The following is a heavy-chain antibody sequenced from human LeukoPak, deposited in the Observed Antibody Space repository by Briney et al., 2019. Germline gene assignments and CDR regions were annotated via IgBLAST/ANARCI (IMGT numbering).Heavy chain of an antibody. CDR1: GGSISSYY. J-gene: IGHJ4*02. CDR2: IQYSGST. Sequence: PSETLSLTCTVSGGSISSYYWSWIRQPPGKGLEWIGYIQYSGSTNYNPSLKSRVTISVDTSKNQFSLKLSSVTAADTAVYYCARGALSRIQLWSRESKRHKQFDYWGQGTLVTVSS. V-gene: IGHV4-59*12. D-gene: IGHD5-18*01. CDR3: ARGALSRIQLWSRESKRHKQFDY.